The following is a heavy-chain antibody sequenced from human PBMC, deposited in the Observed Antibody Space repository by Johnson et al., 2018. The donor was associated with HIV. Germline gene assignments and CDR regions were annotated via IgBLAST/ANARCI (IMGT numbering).Heavy chain of an antibody. CDR2: ISSNGGST. J-gene: IGHJ3*02. V-gene: IGHV3-64*01. CDR3: ARFTERYRGGSIPHDAFDI. D-gene: IGHD1-26*01. CDR1: GFIFSSYA. Sequence: VQLVESGGGLVQPGGSLRLSCAASGFIFSSYAMHWVRQAPGKGLQYVSAISSNGGSTYYANSVKGRFTISRDNSRNTLYLQMGRLRVEDMAVYYCARFTERYRGGSIPHDAFDIWGQGTMVTVSS.